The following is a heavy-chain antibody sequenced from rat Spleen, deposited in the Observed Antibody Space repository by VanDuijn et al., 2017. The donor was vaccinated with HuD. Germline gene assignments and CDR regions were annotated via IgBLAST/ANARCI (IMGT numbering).Heavy chain of an antibody. CDR1: GFTFSDYN. CDR3: ARHIGPNYYFDY. V-gene: IGHV5S10*01. CDR2: IIYDGSRT. Sequence: EVQLVESGGGLVQPGRSLKLSCAASGFTFSDYNMAWVRQAPKKGLEWVATIIYDGSRTYYRDSVKGRFTISRDNAKRTLYLQMGSLRSEDTATYYCARHIGPNYYFDYWGQGVMVTVSS. J-gene: IGHJ2*01. D-gene: IGHD1-5*01.